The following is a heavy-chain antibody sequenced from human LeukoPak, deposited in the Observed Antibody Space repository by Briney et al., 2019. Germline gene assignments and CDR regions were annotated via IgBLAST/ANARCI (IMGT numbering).Heavy chain of an antibody. Sequence: SGPTLVKPTQTLTLTCTFSGFSLTTSGVGVGWVRQPPGKALEWFALIYWNDDKRYRSSLKSRLTITKDTSKNQVVLTMTNMDPVGTATYYCAHIHITYYYGSGTPLGAFDIWGQGTMVTVSS. CDR2: IYWNDDK. CDR3: AHIHITYYYGSGTPLGAFDI. CDR1: GFSLTTSGVG. J-gene: IGHJ3*02. D-gene: IGHD3-10*01. V-gene: IGHV2-5*01.